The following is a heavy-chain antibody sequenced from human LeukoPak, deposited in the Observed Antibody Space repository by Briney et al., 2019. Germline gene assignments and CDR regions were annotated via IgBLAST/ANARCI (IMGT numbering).Heavy chain of an antibody. V-gene: IGHV3-33*01. D-gene: IGHD3-22*01. Sequence: GGSLRLSCAASGFTFSSYGMHWVRQAPGKGLEWVAVIWYDGSNKYYADSVKGRFTISRHNSKNTLFLQMNSLRTEDTAVYYCARAYDSSGYWPEYFHHWGQGTLVTVSS. CDR1: GFTFSSYG. J-gene: IGHJ1*01. CDR3: ARAYDSSGYWPEYFHH. CDR2: IWYDGSNK.